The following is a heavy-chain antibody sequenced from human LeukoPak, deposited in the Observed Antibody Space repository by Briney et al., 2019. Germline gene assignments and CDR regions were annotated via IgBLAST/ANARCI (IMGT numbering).Heavy chain of an antibody. V-gene: IGHV4-38-2*02. CDR3: AATTVTGSLDY. J-gene: IGHJ4*02. Sequence: PSETLSLTRTVSGYSISSGYYWGWIRQPPGKGLEWIGSIYHSGSTYYNPSLKSRVTISVDTSKNQFSLKLSSVTAADTAVYYCAATTVTGSLDYWGQGTLVTVSS. D-gene: IGHD4-11*01. CDR2: IYHSGST. CDR1: GYSISSGYY.